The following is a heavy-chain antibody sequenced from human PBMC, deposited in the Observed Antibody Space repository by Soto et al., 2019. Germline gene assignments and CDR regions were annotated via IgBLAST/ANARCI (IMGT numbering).Heavy chain of an antibody. D-gene: IGHD3-10*01. CDR2: IYYSGST. J-gene: IGHJ6*03. CDR3: SGFTMVRGVIGYYYFWGV. V-gene: IGHV4-59*08. CDR1: GGCICSYD. Sequence: PSGTMSLTCAVSGGCICSYDCSWIRQPPGKGLEWIGYIYYSGSTNYHPSLKSRVTISVDKSKNQFSLKLSFVTAADTAVYYCSGFTMVRGVIGYYYFWGVWVKGTSGTVSS.